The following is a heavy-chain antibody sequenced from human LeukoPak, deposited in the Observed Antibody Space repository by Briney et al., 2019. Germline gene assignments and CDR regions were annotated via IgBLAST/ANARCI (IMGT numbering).Heavy chain of an antibody. Sequence: ASVKVSCKASGYTFAGYYMHWVRQAPGQGLEWMGWINPNSGGTNYAQKFQGWVTMTRDTSISTAYMELSRLRSDDTAVYYCASSLATKGGFDYWGQGTLVTVSS. CDR1: GYTFAGYY. V-gene: IGHV1-2*04. D-gene: IGHD5-12*01. J-gene: IGHJ4*02. CDR2: INPNSGGT. CDR3: ASSLATKGGFDY.